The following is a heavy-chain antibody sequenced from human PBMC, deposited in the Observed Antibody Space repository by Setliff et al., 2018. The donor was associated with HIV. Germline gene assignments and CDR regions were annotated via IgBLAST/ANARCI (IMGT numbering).Heavy chain of an antibody. V-gene: IGHV1-18*01. CDR3: ARARRDSYDRGRRNHYYIDV. Sequence: ASVKVSCKASGYSFARYGLSWVRQAPGQGLEWMGWISGFNGNTKYAQSFQDRVAMTTETATSTAYMELNNLKFEDTAVYYCARARRDSYDRGRRNHYYIDVWGEGTTVTVSS. D-gene: IGHD3-22*01. J-gene: IGHJ6*03. CDR2: ISGFNGNT. CDR1: GYSFARYG.